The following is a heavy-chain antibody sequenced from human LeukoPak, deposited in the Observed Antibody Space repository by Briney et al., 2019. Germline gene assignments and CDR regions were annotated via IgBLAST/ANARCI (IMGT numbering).Heavy chain of an antibody. CDR3: ARQGSWFDS. CDR1: GGSISSSSYY. V-gene: IGHV4-39*01. CDR2: IYYSGST. Sequence: SETLSLTCTASGGSISSSSYYWGWIRQPPGKGLEWIGSIYYSGSTYYNPSLKSRVTISVDTSKNQFSLKLSSVTAADTAVYYCARQGSWFDSWGQGTLVTVSS. J-gene: IGHJ5*01. D-gene: IGHD2-15*01.